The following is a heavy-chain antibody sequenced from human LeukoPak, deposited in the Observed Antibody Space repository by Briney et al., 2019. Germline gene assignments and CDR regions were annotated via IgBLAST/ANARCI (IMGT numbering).Heavy chain of an antibody. J-gene: IGHJ4*02. CDR3: ARVGGGNYHPLDY. CDR1: AFTFSDHS. Sequence: GGSLRLSCAASAFTFSDHSMHWVRQAPGKGLEWVSSIAYDSSNTYYADSVKGRFTISRDNSKNTLYLQLSSLRIEDTAVYYCARVGGGNYHPLDYWGQGTLVAVSS. V-gene: IGHV3-30-3*01. CDR2: IAYDSSNT. D-gene: IGHD1-26*01.